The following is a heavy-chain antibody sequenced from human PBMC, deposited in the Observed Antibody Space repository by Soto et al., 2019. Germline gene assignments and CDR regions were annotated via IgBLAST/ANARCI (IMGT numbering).Heavy chain of an antibody. V-gene: IGHV3-15*07. Sequence: SGGSLRLSCAASGFTFSNAWMNWVRQAPGKGLEWVGRIKSKTDGGTTDYAAPVKGRFTISRDDSKNTLYLQMNSLKTEDTAVYYCTTDKYSMYRGYQDGSPDYNGREVWGKGTRVTVPS. CDR2: IKSKTDGGTT. D-gene: IGHD5-12*01. CDR3: TTDKYSMYRGYQDGSPDYNGREV. CDR1: GFTFSNAW. J-gene: IGHJ6*04.